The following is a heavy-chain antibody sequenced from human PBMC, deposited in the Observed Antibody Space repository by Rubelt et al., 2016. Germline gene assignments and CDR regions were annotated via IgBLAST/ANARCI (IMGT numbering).Heavy chain of an antibody. CDR3: ARTSGYNYDEAFDI. Sequence: QVQLQQWGAGLLKPSETLSLTCTVSGGSISGYYWSWIRQSPEKGLEWIGYIYYSGSTNYNPSLKSRVTISLDTSKNPFSLRLSSVTAADTAVYYCARTSGYNYDEAFDIWGQGTMVTVSS. D-gene: IGHD5-12*01. V-gene: IGHV4-59*08. J-gene: IGHJ3*02. CDR2: IYYSGST. CDR1: GGSISGYY.